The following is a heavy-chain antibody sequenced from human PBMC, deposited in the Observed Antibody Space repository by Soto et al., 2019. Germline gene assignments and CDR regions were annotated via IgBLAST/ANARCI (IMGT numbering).Heavy chain of an antibody. CDR3: ARDGPYYYASRMDV. J-gene: IGHJ6*02. CDR2: LHSGGDT. CDR1: GIPVSSYY. D-gene: IGHD3-10*01. V-gene: IGHV3-53*04. Sequence: EVQLVESGGGLVQPGGSLRLSCVASGIPVSSYYMTWVRQAPGKGLEWVSVLHSGGDTYYANSVKGRFTISRHDSTNTLYLQMNSLTPEDTAVYYCARDGPYYYASRMDVWGQGTTVTVSS.